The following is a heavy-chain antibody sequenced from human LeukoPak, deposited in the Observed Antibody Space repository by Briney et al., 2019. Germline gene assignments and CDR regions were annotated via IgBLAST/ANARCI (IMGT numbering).Heavy chain of an antibody. Sequence: GESLKISCHGSGYSFTSYWIGWVRQMPGKGLEWMGIIYPGDSDTRYSPSFQGQVTISADKSISTAYLQWSSLKASDTAMYYCARLRGYDILTGYWGPFDPWGQGTLVTVSS. J-gene: IGHJ5*02. CDR3: ARLRGYDILTGYWGPFDP. V-gene: IGHV5-51*01. D-gene: IGHD3-9*01. CDR2: IYPGDSDT. CDR1: GYSFTSYW.